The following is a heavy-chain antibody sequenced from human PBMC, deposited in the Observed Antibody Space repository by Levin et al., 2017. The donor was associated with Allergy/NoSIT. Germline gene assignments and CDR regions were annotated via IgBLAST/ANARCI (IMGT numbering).Heavy chain of an antibody. CDR3: ARVGGSHYYDSSGYYNFDY. CDR1: GFTFSDYY. D-gene: IGHD3-22*01. V-gene: IGHV3-11*01. J-gene: IGHJ4*02. Sequence: GGSLRLSCAASGFTFSDYYMSWIRQAPGKGLEWLSYISSRSTIYYADSVKGRFTISRDNAKNSLYLQINSLRAEDTAVYYCARVGGSHYYDSSGYYNFDYWGQGTLVTVSS. CDR2: ISSRSTI.